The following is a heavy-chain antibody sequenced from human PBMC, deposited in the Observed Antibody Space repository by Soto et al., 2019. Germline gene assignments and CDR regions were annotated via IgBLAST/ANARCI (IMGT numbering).Heavy chain of an antibody. J-gene: IGHJ4*02. CDR3: AKDTGRGPVAPYFDY. CDR1: GFTFDDYA. D-gene: IGHD3-10*01. V-gene: IGHV3-9*01. CDR2: ISWNSGSI. Sequence: EVQLVESGGGLVQPGRSLRLSCAASGFTFDDYAMHWVRQAPGKGLEWVSGISWNSGSIGYADSVKGRFTISRDNAKNSLYLQMNSLRAEDTSLYYCAKDTGRGPVAPYFDYWGQGTLVTVSS.